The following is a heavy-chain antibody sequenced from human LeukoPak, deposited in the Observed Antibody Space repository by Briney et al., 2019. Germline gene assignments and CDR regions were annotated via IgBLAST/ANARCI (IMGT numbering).Heavy chain of an antibody. CDR3: ARDRHYDYVWGTYRQDTFDY. CDR1: GFTFSSYS. D-gene: IGHD3-16*02. CDR2: ISSSSRTI. V-gene: IGHV3-48*01. J-gene: IGHJ4*02. Sequence: PGGSLRLSCAASGFTFSSYSMNWVRQAAGKGLEWVSYISSSSRTIYYADSVKGRFTISRDNAKNSLYLQMDSLRAEDTAVYYCARDRHYDYVWGTYRQDTFDYWGQGTLVTVSS.